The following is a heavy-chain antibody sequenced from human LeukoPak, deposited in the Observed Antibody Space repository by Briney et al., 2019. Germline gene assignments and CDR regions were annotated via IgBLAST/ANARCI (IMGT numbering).Heavy chain of an antibody. CDR3: AKAPGPYYFDY. Sequence: PGGSLRLSCAASGFTFSSYSMNWVRQAPGKWLEWVSSISSSSSYIYYADSVKGRFTISRDNAKNSLYLQMNSLRAEDTAVYYCAKAPGPYYFDYWGQGTLVTVSS. V-gene: IGHV3-21*01. J-gene: IGHJ4*02. CDR2: ISSSSSYI. CDR1: GFTFSSYS.